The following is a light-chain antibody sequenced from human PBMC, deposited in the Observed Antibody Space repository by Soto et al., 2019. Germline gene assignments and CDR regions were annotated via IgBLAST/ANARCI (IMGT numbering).Light chain of an antibody. Sequence: QSALTQPSSVSGSPGQSVTISCTGTISDVGGYNYVSWYQQHPGKAPKLMIYEVSNRPSGVSNRFSGSKSGKTASLTISGLQAEEEADYYCSSYTSSSTLVFGTGTKV. CDR2: EVS. CDR3: SSYTSSSTLV. CDR1: ISDVGGYNY. J-gene: IGLJ1*01. V-gene: IGLV2-14*01.